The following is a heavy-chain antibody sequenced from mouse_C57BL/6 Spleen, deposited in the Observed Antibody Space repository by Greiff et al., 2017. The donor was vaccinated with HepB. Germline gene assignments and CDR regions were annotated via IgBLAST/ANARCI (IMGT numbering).Heavy chain of an antibody. CDR3: ARLFYYDYDEGPYYYAMDY. V-gene: IGHV5-4*01. CDR2: ISDGGSYT. D-gene: IGHD2-4*01. Sequence: EVQRVESGGGLVKPGGSLKLSCAASGFTFSSYAMSWVRQTPEKRLEWVATISDGGSYTYYPDNVKGRFTISRDNAKNNLYLQMSHLKSEDTAMYYCARLFYYDYDEGPYYYAMDYWGQGTSVTVSS. CDR1: GFTFSSYA. J-gene: IGHJ4*01.